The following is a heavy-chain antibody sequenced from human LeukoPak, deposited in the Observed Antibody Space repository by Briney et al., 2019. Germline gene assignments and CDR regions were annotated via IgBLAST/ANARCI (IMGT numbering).Heavy chain of an antibody. D-gene: IGHD2-15*01. J-gene: IGHJ4*02. Sequence: GGSLRLSCAASGLTFSSFWMSWVRHAPGKGLEWVANIKGDGSEIYYVDSVKGRFSISRDNAKNSLYLQMSSLRAEDTAVYYCARDGSSFDYWGQGALVTVSS. CDR3: ARDGSSFDY. V-gene: IGHV3-7*01. CDR2: IKGDGSEI. CDR1: GLTFSSFW.